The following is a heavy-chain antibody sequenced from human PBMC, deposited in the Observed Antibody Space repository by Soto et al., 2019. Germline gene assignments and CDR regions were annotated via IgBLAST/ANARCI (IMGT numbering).Heavy chain of an antibody. CDR1: GFTFSSYA. CDR2: ISGSGGST. J-gene: IGHJ3*02. CDR3: AKDGPLGAGKGREAFDI. D-gene: IGHD1-26*01. V-gene: IGHV3-23*01. Sequence: EVPLLESGGGLVQPGGSLRLSCAASGFTFSSYAMSWVRQAPGKGLEWVSAISGSGGSTYYADSVKGRFTISRDNSKNSLYLQMNSLRAEDTAVYYCAKDGPLGAGKGREAFDIWGQGTMVTVSS.